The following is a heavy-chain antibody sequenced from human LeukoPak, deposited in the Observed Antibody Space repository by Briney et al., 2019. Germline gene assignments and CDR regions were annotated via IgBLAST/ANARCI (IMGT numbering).Heavy chain of an antibody. CDR3: ARVGATQTFDY. CDR2: ISSSSSYI. V-gene: IGHV3-21*01. CDR1: GFTFSSYS. Sequence: GGSLRLSCAASGFTFSSYSMNWVRQAPGKGLEWVSSISSSSSYIYYADSVKGRFTISRDNAKNSLYLQMSSLRAEDTAVYYCARVGATQTFDYWGQGTLVTVSS. J-gene: IGHJ4*02. D-gene: IGHD1-26*01.